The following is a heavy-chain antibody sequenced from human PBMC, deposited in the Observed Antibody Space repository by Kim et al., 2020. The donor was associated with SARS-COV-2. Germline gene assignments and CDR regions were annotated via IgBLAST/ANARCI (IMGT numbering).Heavy chain of an antibody. V-gene: IGHV3-30*18. CDR2: ISYDGSNK. J-gene: IGHJ6*02. CDR1: GFTFSSYG. CDR3: AKQSPPLWYYYGMDV. Sequence: GGSLRLSCAASGFTFSSYGMHWVRQAPGKGLEWVAVISYDGSNKYYADSVKGRFTISRDNSKNTLYLQMNSLRAEDTAVYYCAKQSPPLWYYYGMDVWGQGTTVTVSS. D-gene: IGHD3-10*01.